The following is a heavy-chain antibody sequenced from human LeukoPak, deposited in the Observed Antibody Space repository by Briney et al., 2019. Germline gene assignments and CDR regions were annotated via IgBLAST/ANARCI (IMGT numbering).Heavy chain of an antibody. D-gene: IGHD5-24*01. V-gene: IGHV3-49*04. CDR1: GFTFGDYA. CDR2: IRGKAYGGTT. Sequence: PGGSLRLSCTASGFTFGDYAMSWVRQAPGKGLEWLGFIRGKAYGGTTAYAASVKGRFTISRDDSKNIAYLQMNSLETEDTAVYYCTRVEMVAFYSYYMDVWGKGTTVTISS. J-gene: IGHJ6*03. CDR3: TRVEMVAFYSYYMDV.